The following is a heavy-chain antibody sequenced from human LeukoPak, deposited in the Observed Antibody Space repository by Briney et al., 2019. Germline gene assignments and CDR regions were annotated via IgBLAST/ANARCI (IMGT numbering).Heavy chain of an antibody. CDR1: GGSFSGYY. CDR2: INHSGST. CDR3: ARERRNNCSSTSCYTKFDY. V-gene: IGHV4-34*01. J-gene: IGHJ4*02. Sequence: TSETLSLTCAVYGGSFSGYYWSWIRQPPGKGLEWIGEINHSGSTNYNPSLKSRVTISVDTSKNQFSLKLSSVTAADTAVYYCARERRNNCSSTSCYTKFDYWSQGTLVTVSS. D-gene: IGHD2-2*02.